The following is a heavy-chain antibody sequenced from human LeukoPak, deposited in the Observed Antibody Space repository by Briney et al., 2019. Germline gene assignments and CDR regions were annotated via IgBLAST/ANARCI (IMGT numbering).Heavy chain of an antibody. CDR1: GYSFTSYW. J-gene: IGHJ4*02. V-gene: IGHV5-51*01. Sequence: GESLKISCMGSGYSFTSYWIGWVRQMPGKGLEWMGIIYPGDSDTRYSPSFQGQVTISADKSISTAYLQWSSLRASDTAMYYCARRGIAVAAHPDYWGQGTLVTVSS. CDR2: IYPGDSDT. CDR3: ARRGIAVAAHPDY. D-gene: IGHD6-19*01.